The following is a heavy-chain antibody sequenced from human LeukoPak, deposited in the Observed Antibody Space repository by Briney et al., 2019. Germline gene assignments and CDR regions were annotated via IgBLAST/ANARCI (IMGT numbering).Heavy chain of an antibody. J-gene: IGHJ6*03. V-gene: IGHV1-69*05. CDR3: GRWLSTLHRHYCYCIDV. Sequence: SLRDSSAPSGGTFIRHAISCLRQAPGQGRESGGGITPAFSNPNYAQKFQGRVKISTDESTTTAYMELSILRSEDTAVYYCGRWLSTLHRHYCYCIDVWGKGTTLTVS. D-gene: IGHD3-22*01. CDR1: GGTFIRHA. CDR2: ITPAFSNP.